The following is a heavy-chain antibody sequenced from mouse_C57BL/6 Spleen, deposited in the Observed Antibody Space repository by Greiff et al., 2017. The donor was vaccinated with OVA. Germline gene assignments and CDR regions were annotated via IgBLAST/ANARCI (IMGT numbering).Heavy chain of an antibody. CDR1: GFTFSDYG. Sequence: EVHLVESGGGLVKPGGSLKLSCAASGFTFSDYGMHWVRQAPEQGLEWVAYISSGSSTIYYADTVKGRFTISRDNATHTLFLQMTSLRSEDTARYYCARRGGYDYLDYWGKGTTLTVSS. CDR3: ARRGGYDYLDY. V-gene: IGHV5-17*01. D-gene: IGHD2-3*01. CDR2: ISSGSSTI. J-gene: IGHJ2*01.